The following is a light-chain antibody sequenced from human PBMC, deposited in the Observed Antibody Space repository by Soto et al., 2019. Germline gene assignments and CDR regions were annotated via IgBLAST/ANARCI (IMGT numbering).Light chain of an antibody. Sequence: DIVMTQSPDSLAVSLGERATINCKSSQSILYSSNNKNYLTWYQQKPGQPPKMLFYWASTRESGVPDRFSGSGSGTDFTLIISSLQAEDVAVYYGQQYYSTPLTFGGGTKVEIK. CDR1: QSILYSSNNKNY. J-gene: IGKJ4*01. CDR3: QQYYSTPLT. CDR2: WAS. V-gene: IGKV4-1*01.